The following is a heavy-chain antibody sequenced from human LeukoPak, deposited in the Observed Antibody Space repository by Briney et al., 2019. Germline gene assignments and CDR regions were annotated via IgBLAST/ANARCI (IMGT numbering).Heavy chain of an antibody. CDR1: GFTFKNYA. V-gene: IGHV3-23*01. D-gene: IGHD1-7*01. J-gene: IGHJ4*02. Sequence: GGSLRLSCAASGFTFKNYAMNWVRQSPGQGLEWVSTISGDAVTSWYADSVKGRFTVSRDNSENALYLQMNSLRAEDTALYYCAKEGLDLDFDYWGQGTLVTVSS. CDR3: AKEGLDLDFDY. CDR2: ISGDAVTS.